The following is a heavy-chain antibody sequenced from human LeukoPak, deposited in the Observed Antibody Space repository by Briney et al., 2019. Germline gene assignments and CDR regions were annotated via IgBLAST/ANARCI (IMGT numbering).Heavy chain of an antibody. CDR3: AKRSITAQYYFDY. CDR1: GYTFTGYY. D-gene: IGHD6-6*01. J-gene: IGHJ4*02. Sequence: ASVKVSCKASGYTFTGYYLHWVRQAPGQGFEWMGWINPNSGDTNYAQKFQGRVTMTRDTSISTAYMELSRLRSDDTAVYYCAKRSITAQYYFDYWGQGTLVTVSS. V-gene: IGHV1-2*02. CDR2: INPNSGDT.